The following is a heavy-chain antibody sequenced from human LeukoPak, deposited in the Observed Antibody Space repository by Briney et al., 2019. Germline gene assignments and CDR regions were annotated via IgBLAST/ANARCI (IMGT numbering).Heavy chain of an antibody. D-gene: IGHD6-6*01. Sequence: GGSLRLSCAASGFTVSSNYMSWVRQAPGKGLEWVSVIYSGGSTYYADSVKGRFTISRDNSKNTLYLQMNSLRAEDTAVYYCARDLAGYSSSSQGDYYYYYMDVWGKGTTVTVSS. CDR1: GFTVSSNY. J-gene: IGHJ6*03. CDR3: ARDLAGYSSSSQGDYYYYYMDV. V-gene: IGHV3-53*01. CDR2: IYSGGST.